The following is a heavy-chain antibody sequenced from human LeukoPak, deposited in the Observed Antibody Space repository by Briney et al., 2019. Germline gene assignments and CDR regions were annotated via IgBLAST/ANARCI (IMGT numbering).Heavy chain of an antibody. V-gene: IGHV3-74*01. Sequence: GGSLRLSCAPSGFTSSSYWTHWDRHAPGEGLVWVSHINSDGRSTSYADSVKGRFTISRDNAKNTLYLQMNSLRAEDTAVYYCARDYDFDDYWGQGTLVTVSS. D-gene: IGHD3-3*01. CDR3: ARDYDFDDY. CDR1: GFTSSSYW. J-gene: IGHJ4*02. CDR2: INSDGRST.